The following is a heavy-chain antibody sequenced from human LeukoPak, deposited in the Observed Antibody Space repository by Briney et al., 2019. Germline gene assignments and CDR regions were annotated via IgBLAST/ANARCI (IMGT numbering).Heavy chain of an antibody. D-gene: IGHD2-8*01. CDR3: ARETWIEGNKIMADY. CDR2: IRYDGSET. Sequence: QPGGSLRLSCAASGFTFSQHGINWVRQAPGKGLEWVGVIRYDGSETYYAESVKGRFTISRDNSKDILYMQMNSLRDDDTAVYYCARETWIEGNKIMADYWGQGTPVTVSS. V-gene: IGHV3-33*01. CDR1: GFTFSQHG. J-gene: IGHJ4*02.